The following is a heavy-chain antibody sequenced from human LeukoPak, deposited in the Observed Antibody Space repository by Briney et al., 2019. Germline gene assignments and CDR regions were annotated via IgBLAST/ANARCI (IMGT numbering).Heavy chain of an antibody. Sequence: GGSLRLSCAASGFTFSSSGMHWVRQAPGKGLEWVAVISYDGSNKYYADSVKGRFTISRDNSKNTLYLQMNSLRAEDTAVYYCAKGHDYGGNSVDYWGQGTLVTVSS. J-gene: IGHJ4*02. V-gene: IGHV3-30*18. CDR2: ISYDGSNK. CDR3: AKGHDYGGNSVDY. D-gene: IGHD4-23*01. CDR1: GFTFSSSG.